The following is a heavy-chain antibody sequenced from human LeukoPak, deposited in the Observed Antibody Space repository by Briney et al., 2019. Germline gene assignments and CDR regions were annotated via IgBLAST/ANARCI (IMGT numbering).Heavy chain of an antibody. J-gene: IGHJ4*02. Sequence: ASVKVSCKASGYTFTGYYMHWVRQAPGQGLEWMGWISAYNGNTNYAQKLQGRVTMTTDTSTSTAYMELSRLRSDDTAVYYCARATLDFWSGYGDYWGQGTLVTVSS. CDR1: GYTFTGYY. V-gene: IGHV1-18*04. D-gene: IGHD3-3*01. CDR3: ARATLDFWSGYGDY. CDR2: ISAYNGNT.